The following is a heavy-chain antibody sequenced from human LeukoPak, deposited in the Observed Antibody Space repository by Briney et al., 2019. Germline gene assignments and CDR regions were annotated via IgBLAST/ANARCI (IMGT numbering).Heavy chain of an antibody. D-gene: IGHD2-2*01. V-gene: IGHV4-31*11. CDR1: GGSISSGGYY. CDR2: IYYNGNT. CDR3: ARSDCSSTSCWQAWFDP. J-gene: IGHJ5*02. Sequence: SQTLSLTCAVSGGSISSGGYYWSWIRQHPGKGLEWIGSIYYNGNTYYNPSLKSQVTVSVDTSRTQFSLRLSSVTAADTAVYYCARSDCSSTSCWQAWFDPWGQGTLVTVSS.